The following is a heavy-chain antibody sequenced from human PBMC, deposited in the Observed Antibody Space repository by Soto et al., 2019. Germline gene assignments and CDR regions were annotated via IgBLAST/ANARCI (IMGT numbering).Heavy chain of an antibody. V-gene: IGHV4-34*01. J-gene: IGHJ5*02. D-gene: IGHD3-22*01. Sequence: SETLSLTCAAYGGSFSGYYWSWIRQPPGKGLEWIGEINHSGSTNYNPSLKSRVTISVDTSKNQFSLKLSSVTAADTAVYYCATGRNNYYDSSGYLKWFDPWGQGTLVTVSS. CDR3: ATGRNNYYDSSGYLKWFDP. CDR2: INHSGST. CDR1: GGSFSGYY.